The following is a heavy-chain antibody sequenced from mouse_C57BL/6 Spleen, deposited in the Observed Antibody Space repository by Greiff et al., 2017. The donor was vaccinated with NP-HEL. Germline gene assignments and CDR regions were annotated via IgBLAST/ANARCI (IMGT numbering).Heavy chain of an antibody. D-gene: IGHD2-5*01. J-gene: IGHJ2*01. CDR1: GFTFSSYA. Sequence: EVKLMESGGGLVKPGGSLKLSCAASGFTFSSYAMSWVRQTPEKRLEWVATISDGGSYTYYPDNVKGRFTISRDNAKNNLYLQMSHLKSEDTAMYDSARVGDSNYDYFDYWGQGTTLTVSS. V-gene: IGHV5-4*03. CDR2: ISDGGSYT. CDR3: ARVGDSNYDYFDY.